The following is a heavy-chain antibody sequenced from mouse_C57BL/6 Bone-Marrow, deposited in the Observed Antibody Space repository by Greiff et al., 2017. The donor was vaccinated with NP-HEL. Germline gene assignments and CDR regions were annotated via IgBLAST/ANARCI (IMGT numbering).Heavy chain of an antibody. CDR3: ARGPNWAYYFDY. D-gene: IGHD4-1*01. CDR2: ISYDGSN. Sequence: EVQLQQSGPGLVKPSQSLSLTCSVTGYSITSGYYWNWIRQFPGNKLEWMGYISYDGSNNYNPSLKNRISITRDTSKNQFFLKLNSVTTEDTATYYCARGPNWAYYFDYWGQGTTLTVSS. V-gene: IGHV3-6*01. J-gene: IGHJ2*01. CDR1: GYSITSGYY.